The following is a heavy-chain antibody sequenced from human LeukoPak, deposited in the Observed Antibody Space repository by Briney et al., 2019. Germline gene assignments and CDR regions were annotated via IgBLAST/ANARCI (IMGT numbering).Heavy chain of an antibody. CDR1: VVGPSVITTG. CDR2: TYYRSKWYN. Sequence: QTPSPTPALSVVGPSVITTGGGWIRQSPSRGLEWLGRTYYRSKWYNDYAVSVKSRITINPDTSKNHLSLQLNSVTPVGTAASSGTRVYYGAGSHKVPDVFDYWGQGTMVTVSS. J-gene: IGHJ3*01. CDR3: TRVYYGAGSHKVPDVFDY. D-gene: IGHD3-10*01. V-gene: IGHV6-1*01.